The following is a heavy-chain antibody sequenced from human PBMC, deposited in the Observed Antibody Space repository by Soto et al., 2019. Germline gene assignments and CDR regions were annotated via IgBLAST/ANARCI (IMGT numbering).Heavy chain of an antibody. Sequence: EVQLVESGGGLVQPGGSLRLSCAASGFTFSSYWMSWVRQAPGKGLEWVANIKQDGSEKYYVDSVKGPFTISRDNAKNSLYLQMNSLRAEDTAVYYCARDTVSITGTDYYFDYWGQGTLVTVSS. J-gene: IGHJ4*02. CDR3: ARDTVSITGTDYYFDY. D-gene: IGHD1-7*01. V-gene: IGHV3-7*01. CDR1: GFTFSSYW. CDR2: IKQDGSEK.